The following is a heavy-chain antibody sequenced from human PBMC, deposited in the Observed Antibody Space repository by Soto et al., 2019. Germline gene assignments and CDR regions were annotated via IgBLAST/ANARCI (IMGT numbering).Heavy chain of an antibody. Sequence: QVQLVQSGAEVKKPGASVKVSCKASGYTFTNYAMHWVRQAPGQRLEWMGWINAGNGNTKYSQKFQGRVTITRDTSASTAYMEVSSLRSEDTAVHYCARGDDSSGYNPFDYWGQGTLVTVSS. CDR3: ARGDDSSGYNPFDY. V-gene: IGHV1-3*01. J-gene: IGHJ4*02. D-gene: IGHD3-22*01. CDR1: GYTFTNYA. CDR2: INAGNGNT.